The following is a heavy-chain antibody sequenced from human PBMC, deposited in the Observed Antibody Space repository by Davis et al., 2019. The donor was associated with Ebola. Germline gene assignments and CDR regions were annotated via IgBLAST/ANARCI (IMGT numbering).Heavy chain of an antibody. CDR1: GFTFSSYY. Sequence: GESLKISCAASGFTFSSYYMNWVRQAPGKGLEWVSNVHSGGNTYYADSAKGRFTISRDNSKNTIFLQMKGLRVDDTAVYYCARGLMDYAMDVWGPGTTVTVSS. V-gene: IGHV3-66*01. J-gene: IGHJ6*02. CDR3: ARGLMDYAMDV. CDR2: VHSGGNT.